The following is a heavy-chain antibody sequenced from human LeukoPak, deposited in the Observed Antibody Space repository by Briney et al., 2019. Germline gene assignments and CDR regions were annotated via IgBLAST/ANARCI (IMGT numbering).Heavy chain of an antibody. CDR2: IYYSGST. CDR3: ARLADYDSSGYYRGAFDI. Sequence: PSETLSLTCTVSGGSISSSSYYWGWIRQPPGKGLEWIVRIYYSGSTYYNPSLKSRVTISVDTSKNQFSLKLSSVTAADTAVYYCARLADYDSSGYYRGAFDIWGQGTMVTVSS. D-gene: IGHD3-22*01. CDR1: GGSISSSSYY. J-gene: IGHJ3*02. V-gene: IGHV4-39*01.